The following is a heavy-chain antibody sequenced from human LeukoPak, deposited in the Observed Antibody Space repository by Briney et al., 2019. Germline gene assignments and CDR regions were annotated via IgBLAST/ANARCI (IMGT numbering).Heavy chain of an antibody. CDR1: GFTFSSYS. J-gene: IGHJ4*02. V-gene: IGHV3-21*04. D-gene: IGHD3-22*01. CDR2: ITSSSSYI. CDR3: AKSRYYYDSSGYWAFDN. Sequence: GGSLRLSCAASGFTFSSYSMNWVRQAPGKGLEWVSSITSSSSYIYYADSVKGRFTISRDNAKNSLYLQMNSLRAEDTAVYYCAKSRYYYDSSGYWAFDNWGQGTLVTVSS.